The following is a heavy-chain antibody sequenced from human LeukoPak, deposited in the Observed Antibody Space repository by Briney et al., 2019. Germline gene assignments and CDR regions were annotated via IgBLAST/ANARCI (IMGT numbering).Heavy chain of an antibody. CDR1: GYSFTSYW. Sequence: GESLKISCKGSGYSFTSYWIGWVRQTPGKGLEWMGIIYPGDSDTRYSPSFQGQVTISADKSISTAYLQWSSLKASDTAMYYCARLSYYGSGSYYYGMDVWGQGTTVTVSS. J-gene: IGHJ6*02. CDR3: ARLSYYGSGSYYYGMDV. V-gene: IGHV5-51*01. D-gene: IGHD3-10*01. CDR2: IYPGDSDT.